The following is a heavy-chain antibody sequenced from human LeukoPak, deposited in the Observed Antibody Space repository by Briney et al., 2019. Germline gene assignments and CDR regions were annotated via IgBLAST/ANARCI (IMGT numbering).Heavy chain of an antibody. J-gene: IGHJ3*02. CDR1: GFTFNSYW. CDR3: ATTVAGTRNAFDI. V-gene: IGHV3-74*01. Sequence: GGSLRLSCAASGFTFNSYWMHWVRQAPGKGLVWVSRINTGGSSTNYADSVKGRFTISRDNTKNTLYLQMNSLRDEDTAVYYCATTVAGTRNAFDIWGQGTTVTVSS. D-gene: IGHD6-19*01. CDR2: INTGGSST.